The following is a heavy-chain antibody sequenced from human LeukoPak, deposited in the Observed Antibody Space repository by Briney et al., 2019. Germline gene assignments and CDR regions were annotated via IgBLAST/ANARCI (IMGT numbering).Heavy chain of an antibody. CDR3: ARAEHNWNYVHSPPNWFDP. D-gene: IGHD1-7*01. CDR2: INPNSGGT. V-gene: IGHV1-2*02. CDR1: GYTFTGYY. J-gene: IGHJ5*02. Sequence: ASVKVSCKASGYTFTGYYMHWVRQAPGQGLEWMGWINPNSGGTNYAQKFQGRVTMTRDTSISTAYMELSRLRSDDTAVYYCARAEHNWNYVHSPPNWFDPWGQGTLVTVSS.